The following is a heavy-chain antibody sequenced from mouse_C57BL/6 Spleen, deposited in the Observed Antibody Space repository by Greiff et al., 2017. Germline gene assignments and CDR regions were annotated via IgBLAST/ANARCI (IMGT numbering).Heavy chain of an antibody. CDR3: ARLKEYPWYFDV. CDR2: IYPSDSET. CDR1: GYTFTSYW. D-gene: IGHD5-1*01. Sequence: VQLQQSGAELVRPGSSVKLSCKASGYTFTSYWMDWVKQRPGQGLEWIGNIYPSDSETHYNQKFKDKATLTVDKSSSTAYMQLSSLTSEDSAVYYCARLKEYPWYFDVWGTGTTVTVSS. V-gene: IGHV1-61*01. J-gene: IGHJ1*03.